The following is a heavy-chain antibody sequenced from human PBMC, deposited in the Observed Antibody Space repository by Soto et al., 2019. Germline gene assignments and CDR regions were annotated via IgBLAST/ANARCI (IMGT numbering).Heavy chain of an antibody. D-gene: IGHD3-22*01. Sequence: SETLSLTCTVSGGSISSSSYYWGWIRQPPGKGLEWIGSIYYSGSTYYNPSLKSRVTISVDTSKNHFSLKLSSVTAADTAVYYCARDRIVVVITTRAADAFDIWGQGTMVTVSS. CDR1: GGSISSSSYY. J-gene: IGHJ3*02. CDR2: IYYSGST. V-gene: IGHV4-39*02. CDR3: ARDRIVVVITTRAADAFDI.